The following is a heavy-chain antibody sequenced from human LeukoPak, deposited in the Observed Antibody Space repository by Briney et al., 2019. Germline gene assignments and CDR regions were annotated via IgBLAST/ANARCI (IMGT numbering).Heavy chain of an antibody. V-gene: IGHV3-7*01. Sequence: GGSLRLSCAASGFTFSSYWMSWVRQAPGKGLEWVANIKQDGSEKYYVDSVKGRFTISRDNAKNSLYLQMNSLRAEDTAVYYCARVYDFWSGYFDYWGQGTLVTVSS. CDR2: IKQDGSEK. D-gene: IGHD3-3*01. CDR1: GFTFSSYW. J-gene: IGHJ4*02. CDR3: ARVYDFWSGYFDY.